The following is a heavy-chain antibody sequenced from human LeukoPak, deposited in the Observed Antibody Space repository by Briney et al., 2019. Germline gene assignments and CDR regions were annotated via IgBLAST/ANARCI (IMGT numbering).Heavy chain of an antibody. CDR3: ARGTTTFDY. CDR2: INHSGST. J-gene: IGHJ4*02. CDR1: GGSFSGYY. D-gene: IGHD4-17*01. Sequence: PLETLSLTCAVYGGSFSGYYWSWIRQPPGKGLEWIGEINHSGSTNYNPSLKSRVTISVDTSKNQFSLKLSSVTAADTAVYYCARGTTTFDYWGQGTLVTVSS. V-gene: IGHV4-34*01.